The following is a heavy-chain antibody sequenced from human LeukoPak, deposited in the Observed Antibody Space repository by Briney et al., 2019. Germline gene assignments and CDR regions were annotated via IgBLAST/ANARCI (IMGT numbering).Heavy chain of an antibody. D-gene: IGHD2-2*02. V-gene: IGHV3-49*04. CDR2: IRSKAYGGTT. CDR1: GFTFGDYA. CDR3: TRVRSLYTYYFDY. Sequence: GGSLRLSCTASGFTFGDYAMSWVRQAPGKGLEWVGFIRSKAYGGTTEYAASVKGRFTISRDDSKSIAYLQMNNLKTEDTAVYYCTRVRSLYTYYFDYWGQGTLVTVSS. J-gene: IGHJ4*02.